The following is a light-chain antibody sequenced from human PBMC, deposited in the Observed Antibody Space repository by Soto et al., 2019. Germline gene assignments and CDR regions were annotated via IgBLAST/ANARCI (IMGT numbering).Light chain of an antibody. J-gene: IGKJ1*01. V-gene: IGKV1-5*01. Sequence: DIQMTQSPPALSASVGDRVTITCRASESVHKWLAWYQQKVGKAPKVLIYDASTLETGVPSRFSGSGSGTEFALTISSLQPHDSATYFCQQYHGSSLTFAQGTKVEI. CDR3: QQYHGSSLT. CDR2: DAS. CDR1: ESVHKW.